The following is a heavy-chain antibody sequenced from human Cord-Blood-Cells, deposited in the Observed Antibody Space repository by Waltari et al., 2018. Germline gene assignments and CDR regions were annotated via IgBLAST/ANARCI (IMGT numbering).Heavy chain of an antibody. V-gene: IGHV4-39*01. J-gene: IGHJ2*01. D-gene: IGHD3-9*01. CDR1: GGSISSSSYY. Sequence: QLQLQESGPGLVKPSETLSLTCTVSGGSISSSSYYWGWIRQPPGKGLEWIGSIYYSGSTHYNPSLKSRVTISVDTSKNQFSLKLSSVTAADTAVYYCARLTRPDYDILTGYWYFDLWGRGTLVTVSS. CDR3: ARLTRPDYDILTGYWYFDL. CDR2: IYYSGST.